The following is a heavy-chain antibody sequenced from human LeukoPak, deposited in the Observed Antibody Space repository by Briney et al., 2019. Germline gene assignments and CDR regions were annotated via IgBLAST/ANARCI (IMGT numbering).Heavy chain of an antibody. J-gene: IGHJ3*02. CDR2: ISWNSGSI. D-gene: IGHD3-10*01. CDR3: AKDKWFGEGGIGLTFDI. CDR1: GFTFDDYA. V-gene: IGHV3-9*01. Sequence: PGGSLRLSCAASGFTFDDYAMHWVRQAPGKGLEWVSGISWNSGSIGYADSVKGRFTISRDNAKNSLYLQMNSLRAEDTALYYCAKDKWFGEGGIGLTFDIWGQGTMVTVSS.